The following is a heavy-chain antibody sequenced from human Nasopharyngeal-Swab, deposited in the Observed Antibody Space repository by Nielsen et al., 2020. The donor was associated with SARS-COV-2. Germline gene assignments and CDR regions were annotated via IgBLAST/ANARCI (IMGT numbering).Heavy chain of an antibody. Sequence: ASVKVSCKASGYTFIAYYTEWVRQAPGQGLEWMGRINPNSGGTNYAQKFRGRVTMTRDTSLNTAYMELGGLRYDDTAIYFCSRVPLVGGFSYGYDNWGQGTLVTVSS. V-gene: IGHV1-2*06. J-gene: IGHJ4*02. CDR1: GYTFIAYY. CDR2: INPNSGGT. CDR3: SRVPLVGGFSYGYDN. D-gene: IGHD5-18*01.